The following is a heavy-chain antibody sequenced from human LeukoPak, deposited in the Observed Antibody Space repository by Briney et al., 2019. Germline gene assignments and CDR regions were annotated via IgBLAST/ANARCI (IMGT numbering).Heavy chain of an antibody. CDR3: ANGGDYGSGSYSFPVDY. D-gene: IGHD3-10*01. J-gene: IGHJ4*02. Sequence: GGSLRLSCAASGFTFSSYGMSWVRQAPGKGLEWVSAISGSGGSAYYADSVKGRFTISRDNSKNTLYLQMNSLRAEDTAVYYCANGGDYGSGSYSFPVDYWGQGTLVTVSS. CDR2: ISGSGGSA. CDR1: GFTFSSYG. V-gene: IGHV3-23*01.